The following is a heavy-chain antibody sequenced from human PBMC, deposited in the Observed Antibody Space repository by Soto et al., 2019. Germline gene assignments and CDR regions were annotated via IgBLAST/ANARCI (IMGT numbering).Heavy chain of an antibody. Sequence: GGSLRLPCAASGFTFSSYGMHWVRQAPCKGLEWVAIIWYDGSNNYYAESVKGRFTISRDNSKNTLYLQMNSLRAEDTAVYYCARDKAGYNSGWYFYGMDVWGQGTTLTVSS. CDR1: GFTFSSYG. CDR2: IWYDGSNN. D-gene: IGHD6-19*01. J-gene: IGHJ6*02. CDR3: ARDKAGYNSGWYFYGMDV. V-gene: IGHV3-33*01.